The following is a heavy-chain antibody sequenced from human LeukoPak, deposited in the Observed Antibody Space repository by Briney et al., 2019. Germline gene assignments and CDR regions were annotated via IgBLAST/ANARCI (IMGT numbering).Heavy chain of an antibody. V-gene: IGHV1-18*01. CDR1: GYTFTSYG. CDR2: ISAYNGNT. Sequence: ASVKVSCKASGYTFTSYGISWVRQAPGQGLEWMGWISAYNGNTNYAQKLQGRVTMTTDTSTSTAYMELRSLRSDDTAVYYRARDVGVVVVPAAILAPWDYWGQGTLVTVSS. J-gene: IGHJ4*02. D-gene: IGHD2-2*02. CDR3: ARDVGVVVVPAAILAPWDY.